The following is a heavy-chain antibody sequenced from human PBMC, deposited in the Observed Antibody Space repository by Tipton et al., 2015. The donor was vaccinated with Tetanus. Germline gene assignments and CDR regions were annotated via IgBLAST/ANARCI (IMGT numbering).Heavy chain of an antibody. Sequence: LRLSCTVSGGSISSYYWSWIRQPAGKGLEWIGRIYTSGSTNYNPSLKSRVTMSVDTSKNQFSLKLSSVTAADTAVYYCASSRDGYNPSYFDYWGQGTLVTVSS. D-gene: IGHD5-24*01. CDR2: IYTSGST. J-gene: IGHJ4*02. V-gene: IGHV4-4*07. CDR1: GGSISSYY. CDR3: ASSRDGYNPSYFDY.